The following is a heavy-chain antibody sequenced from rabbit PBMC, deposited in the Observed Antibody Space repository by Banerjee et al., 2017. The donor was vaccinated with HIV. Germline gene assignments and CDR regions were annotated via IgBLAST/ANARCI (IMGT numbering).Heavy chain of an antibody. Sequence: QEQLEESGGGLVKPGASLTLTCTASGFSFSSNYAMCWVRQAPGKGLEWIACIGTTSGNTYYASWAKGRFTISKTSSTTVTLQMTSLTAADTATYFCARDPAAVSIYCTDLDLWGPGTLVTVS. CDR3: ARDPAAVSIYCTDLDL. J-gene: IGHJ4*01. CDR2: IGTTSGNT. CDR1: GFSFSSNYA. D-gene: IGHD8-1*01. V-gene: IGHV1S45*01.